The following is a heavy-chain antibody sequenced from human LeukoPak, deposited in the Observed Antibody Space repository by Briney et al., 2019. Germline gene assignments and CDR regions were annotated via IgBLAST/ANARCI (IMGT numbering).Heavy chain of an antibody. CDR3: AKRCGSSRGSQGDDY. V-gene: IGHV3-11*01. Sequence: GGSLRLSCAASGFTFSDYSMNWIRQAPGKGLEWVSHISRGGDNTYYADSVKGRFTISRDNAKNSLFLQMNSLRADDTAVYYCAKRCGSSRGSQGDDYWGQGTQVTVSS. J-gene: IGHJ4*02. CDR2: ISRGGDNT. D-gene: IGHD6-13*01. CDR1: GFTFSDYS.